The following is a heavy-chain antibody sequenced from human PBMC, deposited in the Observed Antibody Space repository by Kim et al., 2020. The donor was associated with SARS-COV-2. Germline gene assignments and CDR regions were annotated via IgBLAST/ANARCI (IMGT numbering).Heavy chain of an antibody. CDR3: AKVRWWETDAFDI. Sequence: YPDSLKGRFTITRDNSKNNLYLQMNSLRAEDTAVYYCAKVRWWETDAFDIWGQGTMVTVSS. D-gene: IGHD1-26*01. J-gene: IGHJ3*02. V-gene: IGHV3-23*01.